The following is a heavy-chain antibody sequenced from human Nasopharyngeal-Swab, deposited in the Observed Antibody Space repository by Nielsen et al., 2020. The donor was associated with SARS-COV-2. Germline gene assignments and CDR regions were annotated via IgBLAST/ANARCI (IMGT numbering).Heavy chain of an antibody. Sequence: GESLKISCAASGFIFSASAIHWVRQASGKGLEWVGRIGDKDHNYATTYGASVQGRFTISRDDSKNTAFLQMDILKTEDTALYYCTTDFYFDYWGQGTLVTVSS. CDR1: GFIFSASA. CDR2: IGDKDHNYAT. V-gene: IGHV3-73*01. J-gene: IGHJ4*02. CDR3: TTDFYFDY.